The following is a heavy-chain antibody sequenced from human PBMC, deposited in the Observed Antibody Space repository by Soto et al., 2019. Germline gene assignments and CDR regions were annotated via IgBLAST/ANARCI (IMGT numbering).Heavy chain of an antibody. V-gene: IGHV1-69*12. CDR3: ARDFYGDLNCFDP. Sequence: QVQLVQSGAEVKKPGSSVKVSCKASGGTFSSYAISWVRQAPGQGLEWMGGIIPIFGTANYAQKFQGRVTITADESTSKAYMALTSLRSEDTAVYYCARDFYGDLNCFDPWGQGTLVPVSS. CDR2: IIPIFGTA. CDR1: GGTFSSYA. J-gene: IGHJ5*02. D-gene: IGHD4-17*01.